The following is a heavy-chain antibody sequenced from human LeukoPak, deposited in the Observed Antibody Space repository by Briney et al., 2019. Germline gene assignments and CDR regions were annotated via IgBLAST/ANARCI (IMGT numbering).Heavy chain of an antibody. J-gene: IGHJ4*02. V-gene: IGHV4-59*01. CDR2: IDYSGST. Sequence: SETLSLTCTVSGGSINSYYWSWIRQPPGKGLEWIGNIDYSGSTIYNPALKSRVTVSVDTSKNQFSLNLTSVTAADTAVYFCAREGKLTGYFGGLGFNYWGPGILVTVSS. CDR1: GGSINSYY. CDR3: AREGKLTGYFGGLGFNY. D-gene: IGHD6-19*01.